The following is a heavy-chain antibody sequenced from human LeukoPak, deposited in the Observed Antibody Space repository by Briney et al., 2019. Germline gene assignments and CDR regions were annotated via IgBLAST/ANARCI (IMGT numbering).Heavy chain of an antibody. CDR1: GYTFTSYG. Sequence: ASVKVSCKASGYTFTSYGISWVRQAPGQGLEWMGWISAYNGNTNYAQKLQGRVTMTTDTSTSTAYMELRSLRSDDTAVYYCARADCSGGSCYSALNYLGQGTLVTVSS. CDR3: ARADCSGGSCYSALNY. CDR2: ISAYNGNT. D-gene: IGHD2-15*01. J-gene: IGHJ4*02. V-gene: IGHV1-18*01.